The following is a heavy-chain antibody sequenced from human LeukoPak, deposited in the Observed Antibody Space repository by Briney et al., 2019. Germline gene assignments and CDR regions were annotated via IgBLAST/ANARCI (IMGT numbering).Heavy chain of an antibody. CDR3: ARDRAAVAYWYFDL. CDR1: GFTVSSNY. J-gene: IGHJ2*01. CDR2: IYSGGST. D-gene: IGHD6-19*01. Sequence: GGSLRLSCAASGFTVSSNYMSWVRQAPGKGLEWVSVIYSGGSTYYADSVKGRFTISRDNSKNTLSLQMNSLRAEDTAVYYCARDRAAVAYWYFDLWGRGTLVTVSS. V-gene: IGHV3-53*01.